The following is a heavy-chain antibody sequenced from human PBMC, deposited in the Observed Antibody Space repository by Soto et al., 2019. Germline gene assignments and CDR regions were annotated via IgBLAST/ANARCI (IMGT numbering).Heavy chain of an antibody. Sequence: ASVKVSCKTSGYTYTTFGISWVRQAPGQGLEWMGWIDPKNGNTKDAQKFQGRVTMATDTSTSTAYMELRSLRSDDTAVYYCAKEYCDSSRCYLPDYWGQGALVTVSS. CDR3: AKEYCDSSRCYLPDY. CDR2: IDPKNGNT. CDR1: GYTYTTFG. J-gene: IGHJ4*02. D-gene: IGHD2-2*01. V-gene: IGHV1-18*01.